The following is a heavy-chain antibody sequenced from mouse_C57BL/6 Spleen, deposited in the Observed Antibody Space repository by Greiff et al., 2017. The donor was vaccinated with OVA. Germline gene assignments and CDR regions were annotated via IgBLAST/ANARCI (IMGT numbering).Heavy chain of an antibody. J-gene: IGHJ2*01. CDR3: ARRAYYFDY. CDR2: INPSTGGT. Sequence: VQLQQSGPELVKPGASVKISCEASGYSFTGYYMNWVKQSPEKSLEWIGEINPSTGGTTYNQKFKAKATLTVDKSSSTAYMQLKSLTSEDSAVYYCARRAYYFDYWGQGTTLTVSS. V-gene: IGHV1-42*01. CDR1: GYSFTGYY.